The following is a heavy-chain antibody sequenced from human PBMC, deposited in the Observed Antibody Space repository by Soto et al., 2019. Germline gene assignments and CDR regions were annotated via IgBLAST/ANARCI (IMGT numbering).Heavy chain of an antibody. J-gene: IGHJ4*02. CDR3: ARAMTTVTTIDY. CDR1: GGSISSGGYS. CDR2: IYHSGST. D-gene: IGHD4-17*01. Sequence: PSETLSLTCAVSGGSISSGGYSWSWIRQPPGKGLEWIGYIYHSGSTYYNPSLKSRVTISVDRSKNQFSLKLSSVTAADTAVYYCARAMTTVTTIDYWAQGTLVTVSS. V-gene: IGHV4-30-2*01.